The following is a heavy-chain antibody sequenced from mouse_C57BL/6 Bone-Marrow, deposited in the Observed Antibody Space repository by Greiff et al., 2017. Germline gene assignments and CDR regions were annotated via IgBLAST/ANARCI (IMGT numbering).Heavy chain of an antibody. V-gene: IGHV1-19*01. D-gene: IGHD1-1*01. CDR2: INPYNGGT. J-gene: IGHJ3*01. CDR1: GYTFTDYY. CDR3: AREGVTTVVAPI. Sequence: EVQLQQSGPVLVKPGASVKMSCKASGYTFTDYYMNWVKQSHGKSLEWIGVINPYNGGTSYNQKFKGKATLTVDKSSSTAYMELNSLTSEDSAVYYCAREGVTTVVAPIWGQGTLVTVSA.